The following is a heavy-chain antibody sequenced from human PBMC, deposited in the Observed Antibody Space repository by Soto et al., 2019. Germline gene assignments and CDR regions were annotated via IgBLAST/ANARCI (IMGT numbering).Heavy chain of an antibody. CDR1: GFTFSSSR. D-gene: IGHD6-13*01. CDR2: ISHDGSDK. V-gene: IGHV3-30*18. J-gene: IGHJ4*02. CDR3: AKDRSSSWTFDY. Sequence: GGSLRLSCAASGFTFSSSRMHWVRQAPGKGLEWVAVISHDGSDKYYTDSVKGRFTISRDNSKNTLSLQMNSLRAEDTAIYYCAKDRSSSWTFDYWGQGTLVTVS.